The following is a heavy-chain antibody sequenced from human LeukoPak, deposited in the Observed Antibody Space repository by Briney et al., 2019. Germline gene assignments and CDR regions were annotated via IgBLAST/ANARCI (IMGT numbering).Heavy chain of an antibody. J-gene: IGHJ6*03. Sequence: GSLILSCAASGFTFSSYSMNWVRQAPGKGLEWVSSISSSSSYIYYADSVKGRFTISRDNAKNSLYLQINSLRAEDTAVYYCARDRGRNWNYLSWVYYYMDVWGKGTTVTVSS. CDR3: ARDRGRNWNYLSWVYYYMDV. CDR1: GFTFSSYS. D-gene: IGHD1-7*01. CDR2: ISSSSSYI. V-gene: IGHV3-21*01.